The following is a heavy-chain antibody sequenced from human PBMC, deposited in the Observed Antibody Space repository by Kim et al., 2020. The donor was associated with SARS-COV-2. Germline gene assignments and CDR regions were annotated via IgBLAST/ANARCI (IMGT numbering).Heavy chain of an antibody. V-gene: IGHV4-31*03. CDR3: AGVGLMNWFDS. Sequence: SETLSLTCTVSGGSISSGGYYWSWIRQHPGKGLEWIGYIYYSASTYYNPSLKSRVTISVDTYKNQFSLKLSSVTAPDTALYYSAGVGLMNWFDSWGQGTL. CDR2: IYYSAST. J-gene: IGHJ5*01. CDR1: GGSISSGGYY.